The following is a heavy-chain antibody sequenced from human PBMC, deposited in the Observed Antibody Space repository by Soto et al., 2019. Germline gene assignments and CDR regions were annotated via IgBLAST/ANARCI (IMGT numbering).Heavy chain of an antibody. D-gene: IGHD2-15*01. CDR2: IYPGDSDT. CDR1: GYSFTSYW. J-gene: IGHJ3*02. Sequence: GKSLKISCKGSGYSFTSYWIGWVRQMPGKGLEWMGIIYPGDSDTRYSPSFQGQVTISADKSISTAYLQWSSLKASDTAMYYCARPNYRYCSGGSCYSGAFDIWGQGTMVTVSS. V-gene: IGHV5-51*03. CDR3: ARPNYRYCSGGSCYSGAFDI.